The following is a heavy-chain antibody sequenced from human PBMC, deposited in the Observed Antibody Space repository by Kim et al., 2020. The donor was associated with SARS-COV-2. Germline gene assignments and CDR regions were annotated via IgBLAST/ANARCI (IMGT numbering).Heavy chain of an antibody. CDR1: GFTFSSYG. Sequence: GGSLRLSCAASGFTFSSYGMHWVRQAPGKGLEWVAVISYDGSNKYYADSVKGRFTISRDNSKNTLYLQMNSLRAEDTAVYYCAKGEQMATKYAFDIWGQG. CDR3: AKGEQMATKYAFDI. D-gene: IGHD5-12*01. CDR2: ISYDGSNK. V-gene: IGHV3-30*18. J-gene: IGHJ3*02.